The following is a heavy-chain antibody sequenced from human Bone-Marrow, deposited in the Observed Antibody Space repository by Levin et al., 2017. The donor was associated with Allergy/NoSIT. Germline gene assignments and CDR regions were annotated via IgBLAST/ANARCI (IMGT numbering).Heavy chain of an antibody. D-gene: IGHD3-22*01. CDR2: IDSGLVFPP. J-gene: IGHJ4*02. V-gene: IGHV3-11*03. CDR3: ASRGPDSSGYYYDY. Sequence: GGSLRLSCVGSGFTFGDYYIHWIRQAPGKGLEWVSYIDSGLVFPPSSSSFPFRFTISRDNAKNSVYLQMNSLRAEDTAVYYCASRGPDSSGYYYDYWGRGMLVTVSS. CDR1: GFTFGDYY.